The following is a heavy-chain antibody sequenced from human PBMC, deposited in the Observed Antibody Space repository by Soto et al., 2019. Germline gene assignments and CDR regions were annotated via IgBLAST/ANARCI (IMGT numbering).Heavy chain of an antibody. CDR2: ISGSGGHT. D-gene: IGHD4-17*01. Sequence: EVQLLESGGGLVQPGGSLRLSCAASGFTFSSYAMSWVRQAPGKGLEWVSSISGSGGHTWYADSVKGRFTISRDNSKNILSLEMNTLRAEHTATYYCAKDLRVNDYVDPSLIDYWGQGTLVTVSS. J-gene: IGHJ4*02. V-gene: IGHV3-23*01. CDR1: GFTFSSYA. CDR3: AKDLRVNDYVDPSLIDY.